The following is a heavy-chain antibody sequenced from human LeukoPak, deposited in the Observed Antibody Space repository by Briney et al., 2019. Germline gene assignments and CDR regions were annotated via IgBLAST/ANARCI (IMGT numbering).Heavy chain of an antibody. V-gene: IGHV4-30-2*06. CDR2: IYDRGPA. D-gene: IGHD3-10*01. CDR3: ARSRQASGLFNS. J-gene: IGHJ5*01. Sequence: SETLSLTCTVSGYAITSGGFSWNWIRQSPGKGLEWIGCIYDRGPAYYNPSLKSRFTISVDRPKNQFFLNVTSLTAADTAVYYCARSRQASGLFNSWGQGTLVVVSS. CDR1: GYAITSGGFS.